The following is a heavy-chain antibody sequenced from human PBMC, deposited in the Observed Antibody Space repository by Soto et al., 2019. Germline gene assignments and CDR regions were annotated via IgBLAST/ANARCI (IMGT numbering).Heavy chain of an antibody. CDR3: TRASYYAFDY. CDR2: IAGGGVPT. D-gene: IGHD3-10*01. Sequence: EVHLVESGGGLVQSGESLRLSCAASGFTFNAFSMNWVRQTPGKGLEWIAHIAGGGVPTYYADSVKGRFTISREKGKNCMYLQLNSLKGEDSGVYYWTRASYYAFDYWGQGALVTVSS. CDR1: GFTFNAFS. V-gene: IGHV3-48*01. J-gene: IGHJ4*02.